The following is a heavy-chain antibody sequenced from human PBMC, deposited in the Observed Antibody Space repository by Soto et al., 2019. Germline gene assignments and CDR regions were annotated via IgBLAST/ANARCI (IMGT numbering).Heavy chain of an antibody. V-gene: IGHV4-59*01. Sequence: SETLSLTCTVSGGSISSYYWSWIRQSPGKGLEWIGYIYYSGSTNYNPSLKSRVTISVDTSKNQFSLKLSSVTAADTAVYYCARVGGYSYGHDYWGQGTLVTVSS. CDR2: IYYSGST. CDR3: ARVGGYSYGHDY. J-gene: IGHJ4*02. CDR1: GGSISSYY. D-gene: IGHD5-18*01.